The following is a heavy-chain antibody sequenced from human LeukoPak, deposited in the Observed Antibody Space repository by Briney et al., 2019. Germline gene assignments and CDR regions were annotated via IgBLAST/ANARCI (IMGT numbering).Heavy chain of an antibody. D-gene: IGHD6-13*01. V-gene: IGHV4-30-2*01. Sequence: PSETLSLTCTVSGDSISSGGYYWNWIRQPPGKGLEWIGYIYHSGITNYNPSLKSRVTISIDRSKNQFSLKLSSVSAADTAVYYCARGQPLAAAVFDYWGQGTLATVSS. CDR3: ARGQPLAAAVFDY. CDR1: GDSISSGGYY. J-gene: IGHJ4*02. CDR2: IYHSGIT.